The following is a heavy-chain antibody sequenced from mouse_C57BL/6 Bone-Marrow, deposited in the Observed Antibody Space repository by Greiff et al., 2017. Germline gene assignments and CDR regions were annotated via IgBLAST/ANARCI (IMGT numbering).Heavy chain of an antibody. Sequence: QVQLQQPGAELVMPGASVKLSCKASGYTFTSYWMHWVKQRPGQGLEWIGEIDPSDSYTNYNQKFKGKSTLTVDKSSSTAYMQLSSLTSEDSAVYYCARDYGDEGGYAMDYWGQGTSVTVSS. D-gene: IGHD2-13*01. J-gene: IGHJ4*01. CDR2: IDPSDSYT. V-gene: IGHV1-69*01. CDR3: ARDYGDEGGYAMDY. CDR1: GYTFTSYW.